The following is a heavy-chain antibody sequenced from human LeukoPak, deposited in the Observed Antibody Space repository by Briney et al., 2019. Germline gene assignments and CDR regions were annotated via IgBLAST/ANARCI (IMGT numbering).Heavy chain of an antibody. CDR2: INPSGGST. V-gene: IGHV1-46*01. J-gene: IGHJ4*02. CDR1: GYTFTSYY. CDR3: ARACGSSTSCLDY. Sequence: ATVKVSFKASGYTFTSYYMHWVRQAPGQGLEWMGIINPSGGSTSYAQKSQGRVTMTRDMSTSTVYMELSSLRSEDTAVYYCARACGSSTSCLDYWGQGTLVTVSS. D-gene: IGHD2-2*01.